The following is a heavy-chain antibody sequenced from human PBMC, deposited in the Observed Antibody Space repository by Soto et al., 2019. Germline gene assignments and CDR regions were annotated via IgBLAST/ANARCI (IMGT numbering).Heavy chain of an antibody. Sequence: PSETLSVTCAVSGGSISSGGYSWSWIRQPPGKGLEWIGYIYHSGSTYYNPSLKSRVTISVDRSKNQFSLKLSSVTAADTAVYYCARAYSYGYGSSNWFDPWGQGTLVTVSS. V-gene: IGHV4-30-2*01. CDR1: GGSISSGGYS. CDR2: IYHSGST. CDR3: ARAYSYGYGSSNWFDP. J-gene: IGHJ5*02. D-gene: IGHD5-18*01.